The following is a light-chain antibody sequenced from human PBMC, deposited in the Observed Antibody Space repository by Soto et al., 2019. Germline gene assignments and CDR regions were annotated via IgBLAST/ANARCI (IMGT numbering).Light chain of an antibody. CDR3: QQSNNWPPST. J-gene: IGKJ3*01. CDR2: GAS. Sequence: EIVMTQSPATLSVSPGERATLSCRASQSVSSNLAWYQQKPGQAPRLLIYGASTRATGIPARFSGSGSGTEFTLTITSLQSEDYAVYYCQQSNNWPPSTFGPGTKVDIK. CDR1: QSVSSN. V-gene: IGKV3-15*01.